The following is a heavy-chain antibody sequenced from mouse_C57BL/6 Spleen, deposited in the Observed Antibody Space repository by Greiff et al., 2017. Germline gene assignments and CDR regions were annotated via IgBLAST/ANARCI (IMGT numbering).Heavy chain of an antibody. CDR1: GYTFTDYY. CDR2: IFPGSGST. CDR3: ASDYDYDVSFAY. D-gene: IGHD2-4*01. J-gene: IGHJ3*01. Sequence: VQLQQSGPELVKPGASVKISCKASGYTFTDYYINWVKQRPGQGLEWIGWIFPGSGSTYYNEKFKGKATLTVDKSSSTAYMLRSSLTSEDSAVYFCASDYDYDVSFAYWGQGTLVTVSA. V-gene: IGHV1-75*01.